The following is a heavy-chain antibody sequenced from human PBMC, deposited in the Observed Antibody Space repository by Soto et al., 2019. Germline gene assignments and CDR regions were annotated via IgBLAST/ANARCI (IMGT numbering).Heavy chain of an antibody. V-gene: IGHV3-23*01. CDR1: GFTFSSYA. D-gene: IGHD2-15*01. J-gene: IGHJ4*02. Sequence: SVGSLRLSCAAPGFTFSSYAMGWVRQGPGKGLEWVAVVSIGGSTHYADSVRGRFTISRDNSKNTLSLQMNSLTAEDTAVYFCAKRRGAGGHFDYWGQGALVTVSS. CDR3: AKRRGAGGHFDY. CDR2: VSIGGST.